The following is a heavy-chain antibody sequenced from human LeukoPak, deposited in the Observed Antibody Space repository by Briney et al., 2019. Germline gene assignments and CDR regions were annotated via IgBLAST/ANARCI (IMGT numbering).Heavy chain of an antibody. J-gene: IGHJ3*01. Sequence: PGRSLRLPCAASGFTFDDYAMHWVRQAPGKGLEWVSGISWNSGSIGYADSVKGRFTISRDNAKNSLYLQMNSLRAEDTALYYCAKSGNYDFWSGYVAWGQGTMVTVSS. CDR3: AKSGNYDFWSGYVA. CDR1: GFTFDDYA. D-gene: IGHD3-3*01. CDR2: ISWNSGSI. V-gene: IGHV3-9*01.